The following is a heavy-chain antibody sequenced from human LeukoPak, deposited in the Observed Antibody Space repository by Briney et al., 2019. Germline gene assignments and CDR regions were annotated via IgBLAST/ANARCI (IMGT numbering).Heavy chain of an antibody. CDR3: ARGSSGWYELAYFDY. J-gene: IGHJ4*02. CDR1: GFTFSSYW. D-gene: IGHD6-19*01. V-gene: IGHV3-74*01. CDR2: INSDGSST. Sequence: GGSLRLSCAASGFTFSSYWMHWVRQAPGKGLEWVSRINSDGSSTSYADSVKGRFTISRDNAKNTLYLQMNSLRAEDTAVYYCARGSSGWYELAYFDYWGQGTLVTVSS.